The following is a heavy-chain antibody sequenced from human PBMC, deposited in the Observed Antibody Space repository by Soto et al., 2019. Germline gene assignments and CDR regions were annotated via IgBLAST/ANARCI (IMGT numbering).Heavy chain of an antibody. CDR1: GFTFSSYA. CDR3: AKDKPPIDSTTGTTWGQRRYYYYYYMDV. J-gene: IGHJ6*03. CDR2: ISGSGGST. D-gene: IGHD1-1*01. V-gene: IGHV3-23*01. Sequence: EVQLLESGGGLVQPGGSLRLSCAASGFTFSSYAMSWVRQAPGKGLEWVSAISGSGGSTYYADSVKGRFTISRDNSKNTLYLQMNSLRAEDTAVYYCAKDKPPIDSTTGTTWGQRRYYYYYYMDVWGKGTTVTVSS.